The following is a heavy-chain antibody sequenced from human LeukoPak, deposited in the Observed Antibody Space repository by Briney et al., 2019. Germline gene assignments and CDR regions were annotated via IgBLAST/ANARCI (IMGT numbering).Heavy chain of an antibody. CDR2: ISSSSSTI. Sequence: PGGSLRLSCAASGFTFSSYSMNWVRQAPGKGLEWVSYISSSSSTIYYADSVKGRFTISRDNAKNSLYLQMNSLRAEDTAVYYCARAHHRRVYDYVWGSYPYWGQGTPVTVSS. D-gene: IGHD3-16*02. CDR1: GFTFSSYS. CDR3: ARAHHRRVYDYVWGSYPY. J-gene: IGHJ4*02. V-gene: IGHV3-48*01.